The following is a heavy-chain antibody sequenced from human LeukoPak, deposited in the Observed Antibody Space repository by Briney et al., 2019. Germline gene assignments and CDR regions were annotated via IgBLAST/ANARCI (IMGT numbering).Heavy chain of an antibody. D-gene: IGHD3-22*01. Sequence: GGSLRLSCAASGFTFSSYAMTWVRQAPGKGLKWVSSMGGGGGSTYYADSVKGRFTISRDNSRNTLYLQMNSLRAEDTAVYYCAKGKENYELFYFDQWGQGTPVTVSS. J-gene: IGHJ4*02. V-gene: IGHV3-23*01. CDR1: GFTFSSYA. CDR2: MGGGGGST. CDR3: AKGKENYELFYFDQ.